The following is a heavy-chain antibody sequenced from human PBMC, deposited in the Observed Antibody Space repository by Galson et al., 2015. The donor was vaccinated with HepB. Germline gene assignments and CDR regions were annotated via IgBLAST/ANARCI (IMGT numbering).Heavy chain of an antibody. V-gene: IGHV1-18*04. CDR2: ISAYNGNT. D-gene: IGHD3-10*01. Sequence: SVKVSCKASGYTFTSYGISWVRQAPGQGLEWMGWISAYNGNTNYAQKLQGRVTMTTDTSTSTAYMELRSLRSDDTAVYYCARDIITMVRGVPFDPWGQGTLVTVSS. J-gene: IGHJ5*02. CDR3: ARDIITMVRGVPFDP. CDR1: GYTFTSYG.